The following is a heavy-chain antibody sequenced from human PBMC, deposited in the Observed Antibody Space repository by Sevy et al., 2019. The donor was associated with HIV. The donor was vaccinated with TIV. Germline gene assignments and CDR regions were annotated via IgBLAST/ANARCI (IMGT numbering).Heavy chain of an antibody. Sequence: QAAGSLRLSCAASGFTFSKYSMSWIRQTPGKGLEWVSTFSFGCGKINYADSVKGRFTISRDDSRNTFYLQMNSLRAEDTAIYYCAREGCTKPHDYWGQGTVVTVSS. J-gene: IGHJ4*02. CDR2: FSFGCGKI. CDR3: AREGCTKPHDY. CDR1: GFTFSKYS. V-gene: IGHV3-23*01. D-gene: IGHD2-8*01.